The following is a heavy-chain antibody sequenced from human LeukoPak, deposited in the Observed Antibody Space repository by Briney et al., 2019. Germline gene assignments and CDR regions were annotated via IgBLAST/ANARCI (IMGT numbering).Heavy chain of an antibody. J-gene: IGHJ4*02. CDR2: INWNGGST. V-gene: IGHV3-20*04. Sequence: PGGSLRLSCAASGSTFDDYAMHWVRQAPGKGLEWVSGINWNGGSTGYADSVKGRFTISRDNAKNSLYLQMNSLRAEDTALYYCARVCNRDRSIGGQGTLVTVSS. CDR1: GSTFDDYA. CDR3: ARVCNRDRSI. D-gene: IGHD2/OR15-2a*01.